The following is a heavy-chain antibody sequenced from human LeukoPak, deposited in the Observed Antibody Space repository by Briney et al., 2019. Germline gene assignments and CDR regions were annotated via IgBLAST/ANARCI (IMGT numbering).Heavy chain of an antibody. CDR1: GFTFSSYG. CDR3: ARDKRQIGGSGGSYDSSAPDY. CDR2: ISYDGRNK. Sequence: PGRSLRLSCAASGFTFSSYGMHWVRQAPGKGLEWVATISYDGRNKYYADSVKGRFTISRDSSKNTLYLQMNSLRAEDTAVYYCARDKRQIGGSGGSYDSSAPDYWGQGTLVTVSS. J-gene: IGHJ4*02. D-gene: IGHD3-22*01. V-gene: IGHV3-30*03.